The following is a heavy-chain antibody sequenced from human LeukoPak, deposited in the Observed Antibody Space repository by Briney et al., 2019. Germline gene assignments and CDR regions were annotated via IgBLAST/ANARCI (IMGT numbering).Heavy chain of an antibody. CDR2: IKTDGTT. CDR3: AKDRGFWSGYLFHY. J-gene: IGHJ4*02. CDR1: GFTFSSYA. D-gene: IGHD3-3*01. Sequence: GGSLRLSCRASGFTFSSYAMTWVRQAPGKGLEWVSVIKTDGTTDYADSVKGRLSTSRDNSNNTLYLQMNSLRAEDTAVYYCAKDRGFWSGYLFHYWGQGTLVTVSS. V-gene: IGHV3-23*01.